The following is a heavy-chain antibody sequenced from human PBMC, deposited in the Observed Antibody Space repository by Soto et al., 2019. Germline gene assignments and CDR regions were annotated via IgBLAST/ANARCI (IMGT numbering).Heavy chain of an antibody. J-gene: IGHJ5*01. Sequence: GGSLRLSCAASGFTFSTYTMNWVRQAPGKGLEWISSISSGSSYIYYAGSVKGRFTISRDNAKNSLFLQMNSLRADDTAVYYCARGILSGGAYPDSWGQGTKVTVSS. V-gene: IGHV3-21*01. CDR1: GFTFSTYT. CDR2: ISSGSSYI. D-gene: IGHD3-10*01. CDR3: ARGILSGGAYPDS.